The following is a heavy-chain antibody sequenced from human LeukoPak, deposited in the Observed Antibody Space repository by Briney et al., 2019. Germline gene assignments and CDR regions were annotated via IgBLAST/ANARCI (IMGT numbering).Heavy chain of an antibody. J-gene: IGHJ3*02. CDR3: ARDLIGGAFDI. CDR2: ISDNGI. CDR1: GFIFSDCY. Sequence: PGGSLRLSCVASGFIFSDCYMSWIRQAPGKGLEWISYISDNGIFYADSVKGRFTISRDNAKDSLYLQMDSLRAEDTAVYYCARDLIGGAFDIWGQGTMVTVSS. D-gene: IGHD3-22*01. V-gene: IGHV3-11*04.